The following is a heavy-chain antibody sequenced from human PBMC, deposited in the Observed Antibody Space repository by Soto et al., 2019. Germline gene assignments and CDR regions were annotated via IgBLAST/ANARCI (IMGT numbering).Heavy chain of an antibody. J-gene: IGHJ6*02. CDR1: GFSSSARGMR. CDR2: IDWDDDK. Sequence: PTLENPTQTLTLTWLLSGFSSSARGMRVSWIRQPPGKALEWLARIDWDDDKFYSTYLKTRFTISKDTSKNQVVLTMTNMDPVDTATYYCARIPPPGGMEVWGQGT. CDR3: ARIPPPGGMEV. V-gene: IGHV2-70*04.